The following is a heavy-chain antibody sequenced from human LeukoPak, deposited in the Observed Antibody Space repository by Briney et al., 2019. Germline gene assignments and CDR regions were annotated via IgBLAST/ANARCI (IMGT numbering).Heavy chain of an antibody. Sequence: GGSLRLSCAASGFTFSNFGIHWVRQTPGKGLEWVAFTRYDGSNKYYADSVKGRFTIFRDNSKNTLYLQVNSLRAEDTAVYFCAKDLGTHSSSFYFDYWGQGTLVTVSS. CDR3: AKDLGTHSSSFYFDY. J-gene: IGHJ4*02. V-gene: IGHV3-30*02. D-gene: IGHD6-6*01. CDR1: GFTFSNFG. CDR2: TRYDGSNK.